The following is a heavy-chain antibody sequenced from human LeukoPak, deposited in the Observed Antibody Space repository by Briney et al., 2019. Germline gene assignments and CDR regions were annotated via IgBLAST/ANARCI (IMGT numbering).Heavy chain of an antibody. CDR3: ARIELGAAAGTGTGLGLDY. CDR2: VYYSGST. J-gene: IGHJ4*02. CDR1: GGSISSSSYY. V-gene: IGHV4-39*07. D-gene: IGHD6-13*01. Sequence: SETLYLTCTVSGGSISSSSYYWGWIRQPPGKGLEWIGRVYYSGSTYYNPSLKSRVTISVDTSKNQFSLKLSSVTAADTAVYYCARIELGAAAGTGTGLGLDYWGQGTLVTVSS.